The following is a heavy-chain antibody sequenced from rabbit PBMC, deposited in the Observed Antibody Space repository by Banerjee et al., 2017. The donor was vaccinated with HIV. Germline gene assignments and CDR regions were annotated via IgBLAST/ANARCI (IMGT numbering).Heavy chain of an antibody. CDR1: GFDLSSYYY. J-gene: IGHJ4*01. D-gene: IGHD8-1*01. V-gene: IGHV1S45*01. CDR3: ARHDVDSSYSHYFVL. CDR2: IYISSGKT. Sequence: QEQLVESGGGLVKPEGSLTLTCKASGFDLSSYYYMCWVRQAPGKGLEWIGCIYISSGKTWYASWAKGRFTISKTSSTTVTLQMTSLTAADTATYFCARHDVDSSYSHYFVLWGPGTLVTVS.